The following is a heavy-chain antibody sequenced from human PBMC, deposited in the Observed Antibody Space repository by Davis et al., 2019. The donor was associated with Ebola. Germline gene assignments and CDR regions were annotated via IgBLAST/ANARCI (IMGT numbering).Heavy chain of an antibody. CDR2: IYYSGST. Sequence: SETLSLTCTVSGGSISSSSYYWGWIRQPPGKGLEWIGSIYYSGSTYYNPSLKSRVTISVDTSKNQFSLKLSSVTAADTAVYHCARVWSYRSTAFDIWGQGTMVTVSS. CDR3: ARVWSYRSTAFDI. D-gene: IGHD3-16*02. CDR1: GGSISSSSYY. V-gene: IGHV4-39*01. J-gene: IGHJ3*02.